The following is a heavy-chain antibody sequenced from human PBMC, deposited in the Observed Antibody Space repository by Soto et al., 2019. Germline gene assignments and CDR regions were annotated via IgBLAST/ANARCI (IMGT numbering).Heavy chain of an antibody. CDR2: ISSSSSTI. D-gene: IGHD3-22*01. Sequence: GGSLRLSCAASGFTFSSYSMNWVRQAPGKGLEWVSYISSSSSTIYYADSVKGRFTISRDNSKNTLYLQMNSLRAEDTAVYYCARVFTYYYDSSGYFQRRGAFDIWGHGTMVTVSS. J-gene: IGHJ3*02. CDR1: GFTFSSYS. CDR3: ARVFTYYYDSSGYFQRRGAFDI. V-gene: IGHV3-48*01.